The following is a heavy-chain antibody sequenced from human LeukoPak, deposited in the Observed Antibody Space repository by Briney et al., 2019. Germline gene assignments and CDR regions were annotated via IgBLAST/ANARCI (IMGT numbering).Heavy chain of an antibody. J-gene: IGHJ4*02. D-gene: IGHD3-22*01. CDR3: ASDRDYHDSSGYLFDY. V-gene: IGHV3-7*01. CDR1: EFTFSSYW. CDR2: IKQDGSEK. Sequence: PGGSLRLSCVVSEFTFSSYWMSWVRQAPGKGLEWVANIKQDGSEKYYVDSVKGRFTISRDNAKNSLYLQMNSLRAEDTAVYYCASDRDYHDSSGYLFDYWGQGTLVTVSS.